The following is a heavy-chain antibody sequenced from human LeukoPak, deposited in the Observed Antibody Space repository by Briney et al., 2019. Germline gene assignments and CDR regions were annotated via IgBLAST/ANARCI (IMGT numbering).Heavy chain of an antibody. CDR2: SSWNSGSI. D-gene: IGHD1-26*01. CDR3: AKALRATTTSIGYYFDY. V-gene: IGHV3-9*01. J-gene: IGHJ4*02. Sequence: GGSLRLSCAASGFTFDDYAMHWVLQAPGKGREWVSGSSWNSGSIRYADSVKGRFTISRDNAKNSLYLQMNSLRAEDTALYYCAKALRATTTSIGYYFDYWGQGTLVTVSS. CDR1: GFTFDDYA.